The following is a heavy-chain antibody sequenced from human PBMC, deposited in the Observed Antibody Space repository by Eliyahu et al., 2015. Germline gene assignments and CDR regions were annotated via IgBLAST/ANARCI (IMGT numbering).Heavy chain of an antibody. V-gene: IGHV1-46*01. Sequence: QVQLVQSGAEVKKPGASVKVSCKASGYTFTSYYXHWXRQAPXQGLXWMGIXNPSGGSTSYAQKFQGRVTMTRDTPTSTVYMELSSLRSEDTAVYYCARSLVLRYFDWLADQGGWFDPWGQGTLVTVSS. CDR3: ARSLVLRYFDWLADQGGWFDP. J-gene: IGHJ5*02. CDR1: GYTFTSYY. D-gene: IGHD3-9*01. CDR2: XNPSGGST.